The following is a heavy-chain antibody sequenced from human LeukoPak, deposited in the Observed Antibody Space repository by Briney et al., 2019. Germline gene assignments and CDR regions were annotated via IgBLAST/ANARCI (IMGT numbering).Heavy chain of an antibody. D-gene: IGHD4-17*01. CDR1: GYSFTSYW. J-gene: IGHJ4*02. V-gene: IGHV5-51*01. CDR2: IYPGDSDT. Sequence: GESLKISCKGSGYSFTSYWIAWVRQMPGKGLEWMGIIYPGDSDTRYSPSFQGQVTVSADKSISTAYLQWSSLTASDTAMYYCARRWNTVTEYYFDYWGQGTLVTVSS. CDR3: ARRWNTVTEYYFDY.